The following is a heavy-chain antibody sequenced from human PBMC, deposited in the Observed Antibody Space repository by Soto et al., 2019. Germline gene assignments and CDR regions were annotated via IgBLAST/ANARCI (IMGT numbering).Heavy chain of an antibody. D-gene: IGHD3-10*01. CDR1: GGGNLRDYR. J-gene: IGHJ4*02. CDR3: ERDYYGSGSRPPIDY. V-gene: IGHV1-69*10. CDR2: IIPKLGSA. Sequence: APVKVSCKASGGGNLRDYRTTWVRRAPGQGLEWMGGIIPKLGSANYAQKFQGRVTITADKSTSTAYMELSSLRSEDTAVYYCERDYYGSGSRPPIDYWGQGTLVTVSS.